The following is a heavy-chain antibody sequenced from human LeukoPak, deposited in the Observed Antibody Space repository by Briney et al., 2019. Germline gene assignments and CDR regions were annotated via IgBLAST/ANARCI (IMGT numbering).Heavy chain of an antibody. V-gene: IGHV3-21*04. CDR1: GFTFSSYS. Sequence: GGSLRLSCAAPGFTFSSYSMNWVRQAPGKGLEWVSSISSSSSYIYYADSVKGRFTISRDNAKNSLYLQMNSLRAEDTALYYCAKDIRGAVAGTFDYWGQGTLVTVSS. D-gene: IGHD6-19*01. CDR3: AKDIRGAVAGTFDY. J-gene: IGHJ4*02. CDR2: ISSSSSYI.